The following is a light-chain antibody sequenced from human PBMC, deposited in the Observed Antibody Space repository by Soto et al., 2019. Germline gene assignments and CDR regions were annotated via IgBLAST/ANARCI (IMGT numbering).Light chain of an antibody. J-gene: IGLJ2*01. Sequence: QAVVTQPPSASGTPGQRVTISCSGSSSNIGGNTVNWYQQLPGTAPRVLIYSNNQRPSGVPDRFSGSKSGTSASLAISGLQSEDEADYYCAAWDDSLNAVVFGGGTKVTVL. CDR3: AAWDDSLNAVV. CDR2: SNN. CDR1: SSNIGGNT. V-gene: IGLV1-44*01.